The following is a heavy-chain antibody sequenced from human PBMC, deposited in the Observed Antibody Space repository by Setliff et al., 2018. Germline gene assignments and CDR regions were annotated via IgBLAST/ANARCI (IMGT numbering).Heavy chain of an antibody. J-gene: IGHJ6*02. D-gene: IGHD3-9*01. CDR1: GGTFSSYA. CDR2: IIPIFGTA. CDR3: ARERALLRYFDWSSYYYYYGMDV. Sequence: SVKVSCKASGGTFSSYAISWVRQAPGQGLEWMGGIIPIFGTANYAQKFQGRVTITTDESTSTAYMELSRLRSDDTAVYYCARERALLRYFDWSSYYYYYGMDVWGQGTTVTVSS. V-gene: IGHV1-69*05.